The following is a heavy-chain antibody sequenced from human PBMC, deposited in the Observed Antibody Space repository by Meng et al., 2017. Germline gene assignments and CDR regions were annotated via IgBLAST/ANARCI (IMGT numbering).Heavy chain of an antibody. CDR3: AIAYRYCSGGSCLSYYYYYGMDV. V-gene: IGHV4-39*07. CDR1: GGSISSSSYY. CDR2: IYYSGST. J-gene: IGHJ6*02. D-gene: IGHD2-15*01. Sequence: SETLSLTCTVSGGSISSSSYYWGWIRQPPGKGLEWIGSIYYSGSTYYNPSLKSRVTISVDTSKNQFSLKLSSVTAADTAVYYCAIAYRYCSGGSCLSYYYYYGMDVWGQGTTVTVSS.